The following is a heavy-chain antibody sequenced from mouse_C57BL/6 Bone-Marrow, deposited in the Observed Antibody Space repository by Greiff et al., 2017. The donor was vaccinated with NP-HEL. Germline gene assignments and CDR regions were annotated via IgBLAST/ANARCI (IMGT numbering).Heavy chain of an antibody. D-gene: IGHD6-1*01. CDR1: GYTFSTSW. CDR3: ARGESWGAFFDY. V-gene: IGHV1-82*01. Sequence: QVQLQQSGPELVKPGASVKISCKASGYTFSTSWMNWMKQRPGKGLEWIGRIYPGDGDTHYSGKFEGKASLTAEKSSNSAYMQLSSLTSEDSAVYFCARGESWGAFFDYWGQGTTLTVSS. J-gene: IGHJ2*01. CDR2: IYPGDGDT.